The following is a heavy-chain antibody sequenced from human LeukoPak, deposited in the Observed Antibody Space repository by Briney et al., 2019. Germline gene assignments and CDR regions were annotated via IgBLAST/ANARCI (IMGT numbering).Heavy chain of an antibody. V-gene: IGHV3-30-3*01. J-gene: IGHJ3*02. CDR2: IPYDGSNK. Sequence: GGSLRLSCAASGFTFSSYAMHWVRQAPGKGLEWVAVIPYDGSNKYYADSVKGQFTIPRDNSKNTLYLQMNSLRAEDTAVYYCARGNYVVDAFDIWGQGTMVTVSS. D-gene: IGHD3-10*02. CDR1: GFTFSSYA. CDR3: ARGNYVVDAFDI.